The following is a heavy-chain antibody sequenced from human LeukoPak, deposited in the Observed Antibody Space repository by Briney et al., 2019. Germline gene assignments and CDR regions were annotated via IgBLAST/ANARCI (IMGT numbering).Heavy chain of an antibody. Sequence: QTGRSLRLSCAASGFSFSRYGMHWVRQAPGKGLEWVAVTSFDGSEKYYGDSVKGRFTISRDNSKNTLYLQMNSLTADDTAVYYCAKDGSNDWRWGAFDVWGQGTMVTVSS. D-gene: IGHD2-15*01. CDR3: AKDGSNDWRWGAFDV. CDR1: GFSFSRYG. CDR2: TSFDGSEK. J-gene: IGHJ3*01. V-gene: IGHV3-30*18.